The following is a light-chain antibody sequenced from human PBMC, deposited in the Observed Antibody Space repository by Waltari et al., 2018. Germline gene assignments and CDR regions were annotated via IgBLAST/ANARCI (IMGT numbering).Light chain of an antibody. CDR2: AAS. V-gene: IGKV1-39*01. CDR1: QSISSY. Sequence: DIQMTQSPSSLSASVGDRVTITCRASQSISSYLNWSQQKPGKAPKLRIYAASSLQSGVPSRFSGSGSGTDFTLTISSLQPEDFATYYCQQSYSTPYTFGQGTKLEIK. J-gene: IGKJ2*01. CDR3: QQSYSTPYT.